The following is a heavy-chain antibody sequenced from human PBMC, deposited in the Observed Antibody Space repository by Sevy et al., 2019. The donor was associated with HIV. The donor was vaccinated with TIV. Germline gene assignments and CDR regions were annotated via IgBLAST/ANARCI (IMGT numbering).Heavy chain of an antibody. CDR2: ISVSGGST. CDR1: GFSFNLYA. J-gene: IGHJ5*02. V-gene: IGHV3-23*01. CDR3: AKDHDNNWFDP. D-gene: IGHD3-9*01. Sequence: GGSLRLSCAASGFSFNLYAMTWVRQAPGKGLEWVSTISVSGGSTDYANSVRDQFTISRDNSKNTLYLQMNSLRAEDTAVYYCAKDHDNNWFDPWGQGTLVTVSS.